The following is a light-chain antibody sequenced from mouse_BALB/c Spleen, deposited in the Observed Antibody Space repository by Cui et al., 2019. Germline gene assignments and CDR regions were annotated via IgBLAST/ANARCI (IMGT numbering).Light chain of an antibody. CDR2: GTN. Sequence: QAGLIQETATTTSPGETVTLTCRSSTGAVTTSNYANWVQEKPDHLFTGLIGGTNNRVPGVPARFSGSLIGDKAALTITGAQTEDEAIYFCALWYSNHWVFGGGTKLTVL. CDR1: TGAVTTSNY. V-gene: IGLV1*01. CDR3: ALWYSNHWV. J-gene: IGLJ1*01.